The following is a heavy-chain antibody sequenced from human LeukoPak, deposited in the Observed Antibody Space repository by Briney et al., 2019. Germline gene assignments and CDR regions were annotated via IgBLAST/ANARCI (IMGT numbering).Heavy chain of an antibody. J-gene: IGHJ4*02. D-gene: IGHD4-23*01. V-gene: IGHV3-74*01. Sequence: GGSLRLSCAASGNYWMHWVCQAPGKGLVWVSRIASDGSSTTYADSVKGRFSISRDNAKNTLYLQMNSLRVEDTAVYYCARGRPHGNDYWGQGTLVTVSS. CDR2: IASDGSST. CDR1: GNYW. CDR3: ARGRPHGNDY.